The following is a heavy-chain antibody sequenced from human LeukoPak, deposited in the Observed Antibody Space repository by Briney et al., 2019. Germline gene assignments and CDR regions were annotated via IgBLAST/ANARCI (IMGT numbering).Heavy chain of an antibody. CDR2: ISSSSSTI. J-gene: IGHJ3*02. Sequence: GGSLRLSCAASGFTFSSYEMNWVRQAPGKGLEWVSYISSSSSTIYYADSVKGRFTISRDNAKNSLYLQMNSLRAEDTAVYYCASLGVEIDIWGQGTMVTVSS. D-gene: IGHD3-16*01. V-gene: IGHV3-48*03. CDR1: GFTFSSYE. CDR3: ASLGVEIDI.